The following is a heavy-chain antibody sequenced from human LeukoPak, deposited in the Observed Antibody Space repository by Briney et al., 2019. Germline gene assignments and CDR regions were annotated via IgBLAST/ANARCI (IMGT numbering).Heavy chain of an antibody. CDR1: GFTFSDYY. V-gene: IGHV3-11*05. Sequence: GGSLRLSCAASGFTFSDYYMSWIRQAPGKGLEWVSYISSSSSYTNYADSVKGRFTISRDNAKNSLYLQMNSLRAEDTAVYYCARDARRVTAIHYFDYWGQGTLVTVSS. CDR2: ISSSSSYT. D-gene: IGHD2-21*02. J-gene: IGHJ4*02. CDR3: ARDARRVTAIHYFDY.